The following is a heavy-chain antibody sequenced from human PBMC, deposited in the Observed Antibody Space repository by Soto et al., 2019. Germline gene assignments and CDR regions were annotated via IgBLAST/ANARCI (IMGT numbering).Heavy chain of an antibody. CDR3: ARATVTSYYYYGMDV. D-gene: IGHD4-17*01. CDR1: GFTFSSYG. Sequence: QVQLVESGGGVVQPGRSLRLSCAASGFTFSSYGMHWVRQAPGKGLEWVAVIWYDGSNKYYADSVKGRFTISRDNSKNTLYLQMISPRAEDTAVYYCARATVTSYYYYGMDVWGQGTTVTVSS. V-gene: IGHV3-33*01. J-gene: IGHJ6*02. CDR2: IWYDGSNK.